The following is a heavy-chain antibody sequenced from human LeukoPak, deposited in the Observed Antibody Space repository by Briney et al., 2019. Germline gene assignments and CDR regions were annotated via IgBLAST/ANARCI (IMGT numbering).Heavy chain of an antibody. D-gene: IGHD2-21*01. Sequence: SETLSLTCSVSGDSITLTSYYWAWIRQPPGKGLEWIGSIYFSGTTNYNPSLQSRVTMSVDTSRNQFSLILSSLTATDTAVYYCAQQIKYSYGPHRFHPWGQGGLVTVSS. J-gene: IGHJ5*02. CDR1: GDSITLTSYY. V-gene: IGHV4-39*01. CDR2: IYFSGTT. CDR3: AQQIKYSYGPHRFHP.